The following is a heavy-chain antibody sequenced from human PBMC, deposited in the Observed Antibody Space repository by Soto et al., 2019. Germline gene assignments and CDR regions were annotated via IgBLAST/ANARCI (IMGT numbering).Heavy chain of an antibody. V-gene: IGHV3-11*01. J-gene: IGHJ4*02. CDR1: GFTFSDYY. CDR3: ARSSLTYFEF. Sequence: PGGSLRLSCTASGFTFSDYYMSWIRQAPGKGLEWLAYISGSGSTTYYTDSVKGRFAISRDNARTSLYQQINSLRVEDSAVYYCARSSLTYFEFWGQGTLVTVSS. CDR2: ISGSGSTT.